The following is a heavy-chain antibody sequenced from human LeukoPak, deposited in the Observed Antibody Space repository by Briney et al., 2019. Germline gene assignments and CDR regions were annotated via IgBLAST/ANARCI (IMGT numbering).Heavy chain of an antibody. Sequence: ETLSLTCSVSGGSISSNNYWGWVRQAPGKGLEWVSVIYTGGNEYYADSVKGRFTISRDNSKKMVYLQMNSLRAEDTALYYCAGGQMFTSGGFDNWGQGALVTVSS. CDR3: AGGQMFTSGGFDN. CDR1: GGSISSNNY. J-gene: IGHJ4*02. V-gene: IGHV3-53*01. D-gene: IGHD6-19*01. CDR2: IYTGGNE.